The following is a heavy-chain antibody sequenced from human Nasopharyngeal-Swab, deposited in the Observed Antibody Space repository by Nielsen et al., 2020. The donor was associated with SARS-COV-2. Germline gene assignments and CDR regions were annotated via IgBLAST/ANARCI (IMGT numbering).Heavy chain of an antibody. CDR2: IYSGGST. D-gene: IGHD6-13*01. Sequence: GESLKISCAASGFTVSSNYMSWVRQAPGKGLEWVSVIYSGGSTYYADSVKGRFTISRDNSKNTLYLQMNSLRAEDTAVYYCAKELRTRGAYSSSWYDWFDPWGQGTLVTVSS. J-gene: IGHJ5*02. CDR1: GFTVSSNY. V-gene: IGHV3-53*01. CDR3: AKELRTRGAYSSSWYDWFDP.